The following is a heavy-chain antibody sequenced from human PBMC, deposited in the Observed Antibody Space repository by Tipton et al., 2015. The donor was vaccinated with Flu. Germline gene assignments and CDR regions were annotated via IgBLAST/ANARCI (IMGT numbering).Heavy chain of an antibody. Sequence: FLRLSCAASGFTFSSCSMNWVRQAPGKGLEWVSAIGGSGDRTYYADSVKGRFTISRDNSKNTLYLEMNGLRAEDTAAYYCAKGQRAVAGFGMDVWGQGTTVTVSS. CDR3: AKGQRAVAGFGMDV. V-gene: IGHV3-23*01. CDR1: GFTFSSCS. CDR2: IGGSGDRT. J-gene: IGHJ6*02. D-gene: IGHD6-19*01.